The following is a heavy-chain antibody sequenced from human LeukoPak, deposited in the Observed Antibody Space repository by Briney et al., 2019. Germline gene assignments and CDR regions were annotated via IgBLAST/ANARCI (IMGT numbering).Heavy chain of an antibody. CDR2: ISRSGDNT. V-gene: IGHV3-23*01. Sequence: ETLSLTCTVSGDSINSLDLWSWVRQAPGKGLEWVSVISRSGDNTYYADSVKGRFTISRDNSKNTLYLQMNSLRAEDTAVYYCAKGNTMYTAYYFDYWGQGTLVTVSS. CDR3: AKGNTMYTAYYFDY. J-gene: IGHJ4*02. CDR1: GDSINSLD. D-gene: IGHD3-10*02.